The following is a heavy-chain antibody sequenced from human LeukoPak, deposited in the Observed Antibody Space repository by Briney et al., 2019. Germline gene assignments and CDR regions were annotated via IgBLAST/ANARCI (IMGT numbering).Heavy chain of an antibody. V-gene: IGHV4-59*01. CDR1: GGSISSYY. CDR3: ARSGKSAYILDY. J-gene: IGHJ4*02. CDR2: IYYTGST. D-gene: IGHD3-16*01. Sequence: PSETLSLTCTVSGGSISSYYWSWIRQPPGKGLEWIGYIYYTGSTNYNPSLKSRVTISVDTSKNQFSLKLSSVTAADTAVYYCARSGKSAYILDYWGQGNLVTVSS.